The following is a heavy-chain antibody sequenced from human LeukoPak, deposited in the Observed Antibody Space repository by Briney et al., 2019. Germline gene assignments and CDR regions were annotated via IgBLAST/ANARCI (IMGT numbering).Heavy chain of an antibody. J-gene: IGHJ4*02. CDR2: IKQDGSAK. D-gene: IGHD3-10*01. CDR3: ARDAYGTGSHDY. Sequence: PGGSLRLSCAASGFTFSSYWMTWARQAPGKGLEWVGNIKQDGSAKHYVDSVKGRFTISRDNAKNSLCLQLNSLRAEDTAVYYCARDAYGTGSHDYWGQGTLVTVSS. V-gene: IGHV3-7*04. CDR1: GFTFSSYW.